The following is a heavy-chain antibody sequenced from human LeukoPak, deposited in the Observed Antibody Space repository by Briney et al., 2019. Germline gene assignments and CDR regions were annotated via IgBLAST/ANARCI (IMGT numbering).Heavy chain of an antibody. D-gene: IGHD1-26*01. CDR3: ARGWELLDI. J-gene: IGHJ3*02. CDR1: GFTSSNYA. CDR2: ISSDGSNE. Sequence: GGSLRLSCAASGFTSSNYAMHWVRQAPGKGLEWVALISSDGSNEYYTDSVKGRFTISRDNSKNTLFLQMSSLRTEDAAVYYCARGWELLDIWGQGTMVTVSS. V-gene: IGHV3-30-3*01.